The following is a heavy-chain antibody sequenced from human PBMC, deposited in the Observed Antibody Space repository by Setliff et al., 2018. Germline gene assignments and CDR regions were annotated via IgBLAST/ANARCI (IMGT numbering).Heavy chain of an antibody. CDR1: GGTFSKYG. V-gene: IGHV1-69*05. CDR2: IIPNFRTT. J-gene: IGHJ6*03. Sequence: SVNVSCKASGGTFSKYGISWVRQAPGQGLEWMGGIIPNFRTTSYAQKFQGRVTISTDESTMTAYMELNSLRPEDTAMYYCAREEVIVMTVNNYYYYMDVWGKGTTVTVSS. D-gene: IGHD2-21*02. CDR3: AREEVIVMTVNNYYYYMDV.